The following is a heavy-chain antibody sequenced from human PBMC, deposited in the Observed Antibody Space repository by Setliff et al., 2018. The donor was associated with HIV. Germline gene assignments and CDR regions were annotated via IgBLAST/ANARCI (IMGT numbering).Heavy chain of an antibody. CDR2: IYWNDDM. CDR3: ASSIKPPHYFDY. J-gene: IGHJ4*02. CDR1: GFSLSTSGVG. D-gene: IGHD3-10*01. V-gene: IGHV2-5*01. Sequence: SGPTLVNPTQTLTLTCTFSGFSLSTSGVGVGWIRQPPGKALEWLALIYWNDDMRYSPSLKSRLTITKDTSKNQVVLTMTNMDPVDTATYYCASSIKPPHYFDYWGQGTLVTVSS.